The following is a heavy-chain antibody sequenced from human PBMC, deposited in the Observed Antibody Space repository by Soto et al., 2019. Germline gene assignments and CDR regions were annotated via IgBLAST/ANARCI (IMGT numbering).Heavy chain of an antibody. J-gene: IGHJ6*02. CDR3: ALAVGIVPYFGMDV. V-gene: IGHV1-69*06. Sequence: QVQLVQSGAEVKKPGSSVTVSCMASRGTFSTYGINWVRQAPGQGLEWVGGLLPISGTANYAQKFQGRVTIVADKSTTTAYMDLSSLSSEDTAVYYCALAVGIVPYFGMDVWGQGTTITVS. CDR1: RGTFSTYG. CDR2: LLPISGTA. D-gene: IGHD2-2*03.